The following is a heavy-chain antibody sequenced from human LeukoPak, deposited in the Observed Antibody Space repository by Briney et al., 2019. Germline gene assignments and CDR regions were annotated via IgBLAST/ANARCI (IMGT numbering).Heavy chain of an antibody. CDR2: ISGSGGST. CDR3: ARPPRDYDILTGYAFDI. CDR1: GFAFSTYA. J-gene: IGHJ4*02. D-gene: IGHD3-9*01. V-gene: IGHV3-23*01. Sequence: GGSLRLSCAASGFAFSTYAICWVRQGPGRALEWVSAISGSGGSTYYADSVKGRFTISRDNSKNTLYLQMNSLRAEDTAVYYCARPPRDYDILTGYAFDIWGQGTLVTVSS.